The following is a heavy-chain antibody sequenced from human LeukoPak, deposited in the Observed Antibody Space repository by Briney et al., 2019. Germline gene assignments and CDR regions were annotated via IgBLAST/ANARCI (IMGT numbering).Heavy chain of an antibody. V-gene: IGHV4-4*02. J-gene: IGHJ4*02. CDR2: ISLSGYT. CDR1: GGSITTTNY. Sequence: PSETLSLTCGVSGGSITTTNYWSWVRQSPGRGLEWIGEISLSGYTGFNPSLRGRVTMSLDEFKNHLSLTLTSVTAAVTAIYYCSRESGLYSPFGHWGQGILVT. D-gene: IGHD1-26*01. CDR3: SRESGLYSPFGH.